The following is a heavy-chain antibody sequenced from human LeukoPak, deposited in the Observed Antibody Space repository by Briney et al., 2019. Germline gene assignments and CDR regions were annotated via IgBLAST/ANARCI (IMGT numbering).Heavy chain of an antibody. CDR1: GFTFSSYS. V-gene: IGHV3-21*01. D-gene: IGHD1-1*01. Sequence: GGSLRLSCAASGFTFSSYSMTWVRQAPGKGLEWVSSISTSSSYIYYADSVKGRFSISRDNAKNSLFLQMNSLRVEDTAVYYCARVGLERVDYYYYYMDVWGKGTTVTVSS. J-gene: IGHJ6*03. CDR2: ISTSSSYI. CDR3: ARVGLERVDYYYYYMDV.